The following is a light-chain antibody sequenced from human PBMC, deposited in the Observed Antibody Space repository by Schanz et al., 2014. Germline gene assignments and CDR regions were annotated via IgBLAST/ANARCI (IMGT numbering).Light chain of an antibody. CDR2: GAS. CDR3: QQYGVSPPNT. Sequence: EIVLTQSPGTLSLSPGERATLSCRASQGVSSDLAWYQHKPGQPPRLLIYGASTRATGIPARFSGSGSGTEFTLTISSLQSEDFAVYYCQQYGVSPPNTFGQGTKLDLK. J-gene: IGKJ2*01. CDR1: QGVSSD. V-gene: IGKV3-15*01.